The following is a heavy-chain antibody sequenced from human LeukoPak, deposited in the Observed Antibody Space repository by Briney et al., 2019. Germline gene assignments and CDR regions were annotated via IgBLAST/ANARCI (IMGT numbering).Heavy chain of an antibody. J-gene: IGHJ5*02. D-gene: IGHD3-22*01. CDR3: ARGAPGEATMIVVAFDP. CDR1: GGSISSYY. Sequence: SETLSLTCTVSGGSISSYYWSWIRQPPGKGLEWIGEINHSGSTNYNPSLKSRVTISVDTSKNQFSLKLSSVTAADTAVYYCARGAPGEATMIVVAFDPWGQGTLVTVSS. CDR2: INHSGST. V-gene: IGHV4-34*01.